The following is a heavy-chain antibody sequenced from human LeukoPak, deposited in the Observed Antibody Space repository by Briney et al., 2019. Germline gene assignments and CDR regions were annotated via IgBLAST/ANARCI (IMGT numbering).Heavy chain of an antibody. J-gene: IGHJ4*02. CDR3: ARGLRPTGIFDY. Sequence: ASVKVSCKASGYTFTSYYMHWVRQAPGQGLEWMGKINPSGSSTSYAQKFQGRVTMTRDTSTSTVYMELSSLRSEDTAVYYCARGLRPTGIFDYWGQGTLVTVSS. D-gene: IGHD4-11*01. CDR1: GYTFTSYY. V-gene: IGHV1-46*01. CDR2: INPSGSST.